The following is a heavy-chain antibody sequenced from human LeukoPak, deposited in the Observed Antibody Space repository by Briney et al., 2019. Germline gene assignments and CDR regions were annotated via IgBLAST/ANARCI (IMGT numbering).Heavy chain of an antibody. CDR1: GFTFSSYA. V-gene: IGHV3-23*01. CDR3: AKVPNQRFYYYYMDV. J-gene: IGHJ6*03. Sequence: PGGSLRLSCAASGFTFSSYAMSWVRRAPGKGLEWVSAISGSGGSTYYADSVKGRFTISRDNSKNTLYLQMNSLRAEDTAVYYCAKVPNQRFYYYYMDVWGKGTTVTVSS. D-gene: IGHD1-14*01. CDR2: ISGSGGST.